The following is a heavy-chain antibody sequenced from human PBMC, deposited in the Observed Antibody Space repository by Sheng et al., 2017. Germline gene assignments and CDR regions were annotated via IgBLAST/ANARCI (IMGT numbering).Heavy chain of an antibody. Sequence: EVQLVESGGGLVKPGGSLRLSCAASGFTFSNAWMSWVRQAPGKGLEWVGRIKSKTDGGTTDYAAPVKGRFTISRDDSKNTLYLQMNSLKTEDTAVYYCTTGRRYYGSGSYLRWGQGTLVTVSS. CDR3: TTGRRYYGSGSYLR. CDR2: IKSKTDGGTT. CDR1: GFTFSNAW. J-gene: IGHJ4*02. D-gene: IGHD3-10*01. V-gene: IGHV3-15*01.